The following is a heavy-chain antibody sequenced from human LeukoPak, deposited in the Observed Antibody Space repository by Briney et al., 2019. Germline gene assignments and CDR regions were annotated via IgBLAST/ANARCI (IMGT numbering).Heavy chain of an antibody. CDR3: AKGAGAEAFVI. CDR2: ISSSGGST. Sequence: PGGSLRLSCTASGFTFSTYAMSWVRQAPGKGLEWVSAISSSGGSTYYADSVKGRFTISRDDSKNTLHLQMNSLRAEDTAVYYCAKGAGAEAFVIWGQGTMVTVSS. V-gene: IGHV3-23*01. J-gene: IGHJ3*02. D-gene: IGHD6-19*01. CDR1: GFTFSTYA.